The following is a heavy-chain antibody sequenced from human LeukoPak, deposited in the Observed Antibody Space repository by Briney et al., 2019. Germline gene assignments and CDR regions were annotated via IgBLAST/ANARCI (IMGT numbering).Heavy chain of an antibody. CDR3: ARAVAGLYYFDY. D-gene: IGHD6-19*01. V-gene: IGHV4-59*01. J-gene: IGHJ4*02. Sequence: PSETLSLTCTVSGGSNSSYYWSWIRQPPGKGLEWIGYIYYSGSTNYNPSLKSRVTISVDTSKNQFSLKLSSVTAADTAVYYCARAVAGLYYFDYWGQGTLVTVSS. CDR2: IYYSGST. CDR1: GGSNSSYY.